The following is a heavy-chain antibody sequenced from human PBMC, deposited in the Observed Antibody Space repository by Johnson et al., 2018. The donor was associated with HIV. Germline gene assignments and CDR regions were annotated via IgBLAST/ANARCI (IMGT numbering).Heavy chain of an antibody. CDR3: ARENRRIGARPTSAFDI. Sequence: VLLVESGGGVVQPGRSLRLSCAASGFTFSSYAMHWVRQAPGKGLEWVAVISYDGSNKYYADSVKGRFTISRDNSKNTLYLQMNNLRPEDTAVYYCARENRRIGARPTSAFDIWGQGTMVTVSA. CDR2: ISYDGSNK. V-gene: IGHV3-30*04. J-gene: IGHJ3*02. D-gene: IGHD6-6*01. CDR1: GFTFSSYA.